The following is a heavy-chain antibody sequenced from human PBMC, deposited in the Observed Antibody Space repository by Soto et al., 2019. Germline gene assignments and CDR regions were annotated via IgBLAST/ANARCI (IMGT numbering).Heavy chain of an antibody. D-gene: IGHD3-3*01. CDR3: ARSKDAVYDFWSGSLGRGMDV. CDR2: IYYSGST. Sequence: SGTLSLTFTVSGGSISSYYWSWIRQPPGKGLEWIGYIYYSGSTNYNPSLKSRVTISVDTSKNQFSLKLSSVTAADTAVYYCARSKDAVYDFWSGSLGRGMDVWGQGTTVTVSS. V-gene: IGHV4-59*01. CDR1: GGSISSYY. J-gene: IGHJ6*02.